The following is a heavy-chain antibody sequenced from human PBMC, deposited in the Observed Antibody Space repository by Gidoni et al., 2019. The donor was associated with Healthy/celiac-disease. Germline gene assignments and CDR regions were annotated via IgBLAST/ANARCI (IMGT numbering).Heavy chain of an antibody. D-gene: IGHD2-21*02. V-gene: IGHV3-7*01. J-gene: IGHJ3*02. CDR3: ARDRGDEDAFDI. CDR1: GFTFSSYW. Sequence: EVQLVDSAGGLVQPGVSLRLSCAASGFTFSSYWMSWVRQAPGKGLEWVDNIKQDGSEKYYVDSVKGRFTISRDNAKNSLYLQMNSLRAEDTAVYYCARDRGDEDAFDIWGQGTMVTVSS. CDR2: IKQDGSEK.